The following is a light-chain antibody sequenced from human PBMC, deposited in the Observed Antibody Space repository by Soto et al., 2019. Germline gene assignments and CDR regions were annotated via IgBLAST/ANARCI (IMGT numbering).Light chain of an antibody. Sequence: IQMTQSPSSLSASVGDRVTLTCRASRNISSDLNWYQQKPGKAPKLLIYRASTLQNGVTSRFSGSGSATDFTLTITTLQPEDFATYSCQQSYSTLPYTFGQGTKVEIK. CDR1: RNISSD. J-gene: IGKJ2*01. CDR2: RAS. CDR3: QQSYSTLPYT. V-gene: IGKV1-39*01.